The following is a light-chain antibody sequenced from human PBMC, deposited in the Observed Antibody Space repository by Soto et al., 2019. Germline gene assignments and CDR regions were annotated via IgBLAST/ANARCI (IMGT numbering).Light chain of an antibody. CDR2: SNN. J-gene: IGLJ3*02. V-gene: IGLV1-44*01. CDR1: SSNIGANT. CDR3: AAWDDSLNGRV. Sequence: QSVLTQPPSASGAPGQRVTIFCSGRSSNIGANTVNWYQQLPGTAPKLLIYSNNLRPSGVSDRFSGSKSGTSASLAISGLQSDDEADYYCAAWDDSLNGRVFGGGTKVTVL.